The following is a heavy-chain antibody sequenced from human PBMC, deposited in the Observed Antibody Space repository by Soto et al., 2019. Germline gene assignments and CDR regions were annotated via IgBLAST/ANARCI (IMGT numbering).Heavy chain of an antibody. CDR3: AKKGLGSLATYCITGDCDYAFDV. V-gene: IGHV3-23*01. CDR2: ISGGGDGT. J-gene: IGHJ3*01. D-gene: IGHD2-8*01. CDR1: GFTFYNYA. Sequence: EVQLLESGGGLVRPGGSLRLSCEASGFTFYNYAMNWVRQAPGKGLEWVSTISGGGDGTYYADSVKGRFTISRDNSRNPVYLLMNSLRARDTAVYYCAKKGLGSLATYCITGDCDYAFDVWGQGTLVTVSS.